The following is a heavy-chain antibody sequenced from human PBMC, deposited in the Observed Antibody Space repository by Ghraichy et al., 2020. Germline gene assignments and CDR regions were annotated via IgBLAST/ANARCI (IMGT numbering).Heavy chain of an antibody. CDR2: ISGSGGST. J-gene: IGHJ4*02. CDR3: AKESPIVGGSLFNPLDC. CDR1: GFTFSSYA. Sequence: GGSLRLSCAASGFTFSSYAMTWVRQAPGKGLEWVSAISGSGGSTHYADSVKGRFTISRDNSKNTLYLQMNSLRGEDTAVYYCAKESPIVGGSLFNPLDCWGQGTLVTVSS. D-gene: IGHD1-26*01. V-gene: IGHV3-23*01.